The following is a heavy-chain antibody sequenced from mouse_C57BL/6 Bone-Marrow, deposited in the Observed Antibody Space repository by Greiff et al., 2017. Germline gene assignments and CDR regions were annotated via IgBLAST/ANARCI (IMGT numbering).Heavy chain of an antibody. CDR3: ARQLRLFDY. J-gene: IGHJ2*01. V-gene: IGHV1-69*01. CDR2: IDPSDSDT. D-gene: IGHD3-2*02. CDR1: GYTFTSYW. Sequence: QVQLQQPGAELVMPGASVKLSCKASGYTFTSYWMHWVKQRPGQGLEWIGEIDPSDSDTNYNQKFKGKSSLTVDKSSSTAYMQLSSLTSEDSAVYYCARQLRLFDYWGQGTTLTVSS.